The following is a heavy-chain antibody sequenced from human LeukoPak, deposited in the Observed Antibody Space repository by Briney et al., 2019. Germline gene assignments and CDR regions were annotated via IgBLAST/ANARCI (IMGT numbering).Heavy chain of an antibody. Sequence: GGSLRLSCEASGFRFSGYWMTWVRQAPGKGLEWVANIKEDGREKYYVDSVKGRFTLSKDNAKNSVYLQMNSLGAEDTAVYYCARGWGEKGYCRGGTCNNPQCEYWGQGILVTVSS. CDR2: IKEDGREK. CDR3: ARGWGEKGYCRGGTCNNPQCEY. D-gene: IGHD2-15*01. V-gene: IGHV3-7*01. J-gene: IGHJ4*02. CDR1: GFRFSGYW.